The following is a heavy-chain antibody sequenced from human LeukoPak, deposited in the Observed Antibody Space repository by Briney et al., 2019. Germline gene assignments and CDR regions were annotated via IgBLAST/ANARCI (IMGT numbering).Heavy chain of an antibody. V-gene: IGHV3-7*03. CDR2: INHNGNVN. CDR1: GFTFSSYW. Sequence: TGGSLSLSCAASGFTFSSYWMNWARQAPGKGLEWVASINHNGNVNYYVDSVRGRFAISRDNAKKSLYLQMNSLRAEDTAVYYCAKSGIVYYDSSGYFDYWGQGTMVTVSS. CDR3: AKSGIVYYDSSGYFDY. D-gene: IGHD3-22*01. J-gene: IGHJ4*02.